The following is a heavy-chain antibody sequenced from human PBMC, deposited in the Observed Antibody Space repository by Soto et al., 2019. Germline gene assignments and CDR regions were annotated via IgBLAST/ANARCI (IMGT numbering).Heavy chain of an antibody. V-gene: IGHV3-66*01. J-gene: IGHJ2*01. Sequence: EVQMVESGGGLVQPGGSLRLSCAASGFTVSGNYMSWVRQAPGKGLEWVSGIYSGGSTYYADSVKDRFTISRDNSKNTLYLQINSLRAEDTAVYYCARDGVENGYNPRGGGWYFDLWGRGTLVTVSS. CDR3: ARDGVENGYNPRGGGWYFDL. D-gene: IGHD5-12*01. CDR2: IYSGGST. CDR1: GFTVSGNY.